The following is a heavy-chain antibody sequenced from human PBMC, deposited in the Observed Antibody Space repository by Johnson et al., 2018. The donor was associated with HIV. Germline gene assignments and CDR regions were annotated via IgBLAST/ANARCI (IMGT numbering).Heavy chain of an antibody. CDR1: RLTFTRLV. V-gene: IGHV3-30*04. D-gene: IGHD3-10*01. Sequence: QVQLVVSGGVVVQPRRPLRLSSAASRLTFTRLVMDRARQAPGKGLEWVALISYDRSYKYYADSVQGRFSIPHDNSKNTLYLQMNSLRAEDTAVYYCARSDPSTLLWFGDNDAFDFWGQGTMVTVSS. CDR2: ISYDRSYK. CDR3: ARSDPSTLLWFGDNDAFDF. J-gene: IGHJ3*01.